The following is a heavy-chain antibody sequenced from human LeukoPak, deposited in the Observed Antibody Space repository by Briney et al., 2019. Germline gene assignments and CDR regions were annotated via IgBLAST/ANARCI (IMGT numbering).Heavy chain of an antibody. CDR1: GFSVSSNY. Sequence: GGSLSLSCIASGFSVSSNYWSWVRQAPGKGLEWVSAIFSGGSTFYADSVTGRFTISRDNSKNTVYLAMNSLRAEDTAVYYCARDLKTCRYYGDFQHWGQETVVTVSS. D-gene: IGHD3-3*01. CDR3: ARDLKTCRYYGDFQH. V-gene: IGHV3-53*01. CDR2: IFSGGST. J-gene: IGHJ1*01.